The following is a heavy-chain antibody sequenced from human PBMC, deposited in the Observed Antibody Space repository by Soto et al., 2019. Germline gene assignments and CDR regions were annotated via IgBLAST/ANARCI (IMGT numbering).Heavy chain of an antibody. CDR2: ISSSSSTI. Sequence: GGSLRLSCAASGFTFSSYSMNWVRQAPGKGLEWVSYISSSSSTIYYADSAKGRFTISRDNAKNSLYPQMNSLRAEDTAVYYCARGRLPPPFYCSVFCCCSGYYYYYMGVCGKGSTVTVSS. V-gene: IGHV3-48*01. CDR3: ARGRLPPPFYCSVFCCCSGYYYYYMGV. J-gene: IGHJ6*03. CDR1: GFTFSSYS. D-gene: IGHD2-15*01.